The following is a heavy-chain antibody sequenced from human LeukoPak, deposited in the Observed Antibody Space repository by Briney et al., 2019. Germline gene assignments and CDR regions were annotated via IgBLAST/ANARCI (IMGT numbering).Heavy chain of an antibody. D-gene: IGHD1-26*01. Sequence: ASVKVSCKTSGYSFSNYHVHWVRQAPGQGLEWVGIMAPRDDGATYAQKFQGRVTMTRDTSTSTLYMDLSSLRPEDTAVYYCAREVRTGIGATDYWGQGNLVTVSS. J-gene: IGHJ4*02. CDR3: AREVRTGIGATDY. CDR1: GYSFSNYH. V-gene: IGHV1-46*01. CDR2: MAPRDDGA.